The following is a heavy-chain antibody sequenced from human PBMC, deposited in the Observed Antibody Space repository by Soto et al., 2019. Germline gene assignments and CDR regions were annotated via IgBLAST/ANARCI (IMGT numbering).Heavy chain of an antibody. CDR3: ARGVGAYSFDY. V-gene: IGHV1-69*01. CDR2: IIPIFGTT. D-gene: IGHD1-26*01. Sequence: QVQLVQSGAEVKKPGSSVKVSCKASGGTFSTYAITWVRQAPGQGLEWLGGIIPIFGTTDYTRKFQGRVTITAAESTNTVFIELSSLTFEDTAVYYCARGVGAYSFDYWGQGTLVTVSS. CDR1: GGTFSTYA. J-gene: IGHJ4*02.